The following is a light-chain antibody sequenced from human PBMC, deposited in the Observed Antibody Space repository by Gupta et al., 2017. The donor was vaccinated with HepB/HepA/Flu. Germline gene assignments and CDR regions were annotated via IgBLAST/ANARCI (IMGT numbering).Light chain of an antibody. V-gene: IGKV2-28*01. CDR3: MQPLHTPWT. CDR1: QSLLHSNGYNY. Sequence: DNGLTQSPLSLPVSPGEPASISSTSSQSLLHSNGYNYLDWYLQKPGKSPQLLIYLGSHRASGVPDRFSGSGSGTDFTLKISRVEAEDVGVYYCMQPLHTPWTFGQGTKVEIK. J-gene: IGKJ1*01. CDR2: LGS.